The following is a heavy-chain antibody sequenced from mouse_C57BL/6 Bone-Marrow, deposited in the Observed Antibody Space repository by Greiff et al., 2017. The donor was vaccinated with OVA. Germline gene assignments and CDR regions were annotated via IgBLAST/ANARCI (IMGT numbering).Heavy chain of an antibody. Sequence: EVQGVESGPGLVKPSQTVFLTCTVTGISITTGNYRWSWIRQFPGNKLEWIGYIYYSGTITYNPSLTSRTTITRDTPKNQFFLEMNSLTAEDTATYYCAREGGDYYGSRGYFDYWGQGTTLTVSS. CDR1: GISITTGNYR. CDR3: AREGGDYYGSRGYFDY. CDR2: IYYSGTI. V-gene: IGHV3-5*01. J-gene: IGHJ2*01. D-gene: IGHD1-1*01.